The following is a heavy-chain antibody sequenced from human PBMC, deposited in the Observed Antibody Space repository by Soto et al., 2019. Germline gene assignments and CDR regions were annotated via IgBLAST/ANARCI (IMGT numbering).Heavy chain of an antibody. CDR3: TRSRDTIWNHDPEHEY. CDR1: GYTFTSYA. D-gene: IGHD1-1*01. J-gene: IGHJ4*02. CDR2: INAGNGNT. Sequence: GASVKVSCKASGYTFTSYARHWVRQAPGQRLEWMGWINAGNGNTKYSQKFQGRVTITRDTSASTASMELNSLRAEDTAMYYCTRSRDTIWNHDPEHEYWGLGTLVTVSS. V-gene: IGHV1-3*01.